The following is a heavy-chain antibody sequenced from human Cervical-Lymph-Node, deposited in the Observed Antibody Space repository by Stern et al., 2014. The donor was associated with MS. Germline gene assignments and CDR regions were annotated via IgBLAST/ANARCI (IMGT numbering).Heavy chain of an antibody. D-gene: IGHD3-9*01. V-gene: IGHV4-31*03. CDR1: GGSISNGLFY. CDR3: ARVADFDWSYDS. J-gene: IGHJ4*02. CDR2: IHRSGTS. Sequence: QVQLQESGPGLVRPSQTLSLTCSVSGGSISNGLFYWSWIRPHPGKGLEWLGYIHRSGTSRSNPALNSRVSISVDTSKNQFSLKVTSVTAAETALYYCARVADFDWSYDSWGQGILVTVSS.